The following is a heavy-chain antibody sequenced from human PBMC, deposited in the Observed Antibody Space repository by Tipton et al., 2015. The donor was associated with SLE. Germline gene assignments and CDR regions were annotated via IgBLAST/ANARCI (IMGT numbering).Heavy chain of an antibody. J-gene: IGHJ4*02. V-gene: IGHV3-7*01. CDR3: ASNLVVLNIV. Sequence: PLRLSCAASGFTFSNYWMSWVRQAPGKGLEWVANIKEDGSEKSFVGSVRGRFDISRDNAKNLVYLQMNSLRAEDSAVSYCASNLVVLNIVWGQGTLVTVPS. CDR1: GFTFSNYW. D-gene: IGHD2-8*02. CDR2: IKEDGSEK.